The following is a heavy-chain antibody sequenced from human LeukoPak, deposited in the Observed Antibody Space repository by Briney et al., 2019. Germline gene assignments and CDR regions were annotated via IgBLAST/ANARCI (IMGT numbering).Heavy chain of an antibody. CDR2: INAGNGNT. CDR3: ARDMVAGTDRYFQH. Sequence: APVKVSCKASGYTFTSYAMHWVRQAPGQRLEWMGWINAGNGNTKYSQKFQGRVTITRDTSASTAYMELSSLRSEDTAVYYCARDMVAGTDRYFQHWGQGTLVTVSS. D-gene: IGHD6-19*01. J-gene: IGHJ1*01. CDR1: GYTFTSYA. V-gene: IGHV1-3*01.